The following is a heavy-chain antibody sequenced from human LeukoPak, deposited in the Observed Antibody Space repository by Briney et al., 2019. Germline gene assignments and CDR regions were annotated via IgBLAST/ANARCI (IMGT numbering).Heavy chain of an antibody. D-gene: IGHD6-13*01. Sequence: PSETLSLTCAVYGGSFSGYYWSWIRQPPGKGLEWIGEINHSGSTNYNPSLKSRVTISVDTSKNQFSLKLSSVTAADTAVYYCARGRGGSWYRRNWFDPWGQGTLVTASS. V-gene: IGHV4-34*01. CDR3: ARGRGGSWYRRNWFDP. CDR2: INHSGST. J-gene: IGHJ5*02. CDR1: GGSFSGYY.